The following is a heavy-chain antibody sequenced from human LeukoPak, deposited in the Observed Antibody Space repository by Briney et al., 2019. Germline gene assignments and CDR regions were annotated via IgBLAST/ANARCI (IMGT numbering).Heavy chain of an antibody. CDR1: GFTFSSYW. Sequence: GGSLRLSCAASGFTFSSYWMHWVRQAPGKGLVWVSRINSDGSSTSYAAAVKGRVTISRDNAKNTLYLQMNSLRAEDTAVYYCASRYYYDSSGRDYGGQGPLVTVSS. CDR2: INSDGSST. V-gene: IGHV3-74*01. D-gene: IGHD3-22*01. J-gene: IGHJ4*02. CDR3: ASRYYYDSSGRDY.